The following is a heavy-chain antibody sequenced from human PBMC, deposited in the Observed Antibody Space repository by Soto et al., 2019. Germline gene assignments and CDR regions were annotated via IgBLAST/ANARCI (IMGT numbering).Heavy chain of an antibody. CDR3: ARHSPYCSDGVCYIYDFYYGMDV. Sequence: GESLKISCKGSGYNFTNYWIGWVRQMPGKGLEWMGIIYPGDSDTRYSPSFEGHVIISADKSISTAYLQLSTLKASDSAMYYCARHSPYCSDGVCYIYDFYYGMDVWGQGTTVTVSS. CDR1: GYNFTNYW. CDR2: IYPGDSDT. D-gene: IGHD2-8*01. J-gene: IGHJ6*02. V-gene: IGHV5-51*01.